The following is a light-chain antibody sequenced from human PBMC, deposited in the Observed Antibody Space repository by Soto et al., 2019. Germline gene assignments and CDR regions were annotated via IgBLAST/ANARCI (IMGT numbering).Light chain of an antibody. Sequence: QSAPTQPASGSGSPGQSITISCTGNSSDVCGYNYVSWYQQHPGKAPKFMIYDVSNRPSGVSNRFSGSKSGNTASLTISGLQAEDEADYYCSSYTTSNTRQIVFGTGTKVTVL. J-gene: IGLJ1*01. CDR2: DVS. CDR3: SSYTTSNTRQIV. V-gene: IGLV2-14*01. CDR1: SSDVCGYNY.